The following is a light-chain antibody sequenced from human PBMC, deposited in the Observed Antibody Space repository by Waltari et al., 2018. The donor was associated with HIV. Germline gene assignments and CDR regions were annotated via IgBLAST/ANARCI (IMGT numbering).Light chain of an antibody. V-gene: IGLV1-44*01. CDR1: SPNIGRNT. CDR2: TKN. Sequence: QSVLTQPPSASGTPGQRVTIPCSGCSPNIGRNTVNWYQQLPGTAPKLLIYTKNQRPSWVPDRFSGSKSGTSASLAISGLHSDDEAHYYCGVWDDSLNGQVFGGGTKLTVL. CDR3: GVWDDSLNGQV. J-gene: IGLJ2*01.